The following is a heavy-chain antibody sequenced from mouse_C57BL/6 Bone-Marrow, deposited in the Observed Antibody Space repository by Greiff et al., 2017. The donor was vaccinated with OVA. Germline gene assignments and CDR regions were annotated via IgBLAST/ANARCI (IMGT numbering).Heavy chain of an antibody. D-gene: IGHD6-1*01. V-gene: IGHV14-3*01. J-gene: IGHJ3*01. CDR2: IDPANGNT. CDR1: GFNIKNTY. CDR3: ASPASRRAWFAY. Sequence: VQLQQSVAELVRPGASVKLSCTASGFNIKNTYMHWVKQRPEQGLEWIGRIDPANGNTKYAPKFQGKATITADTSSNTAYLQRSSLTSEDTAIYYGASPASRRAWFAYWGQGTLVTVSA.